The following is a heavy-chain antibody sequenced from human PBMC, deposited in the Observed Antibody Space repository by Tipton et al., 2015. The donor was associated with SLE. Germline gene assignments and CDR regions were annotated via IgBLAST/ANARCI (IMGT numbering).Heavy chain of an antibody. CDR1: GDFISSRY. J-gene: IGHJ3*02. CDR2: VYYSGST. D-gene: IGHD2/OR15-2a*01. CDR3: ATARNIFDTFDI. V-gene: IGHV4-59*11. Sequence: TLSLTCTVSGDFISSRYWNWIRQPPGKGLEWIGYVYYSGSTNYNPSLMSRVTISVDTSKNQSSLKLTSVTAADTAVYYCATARNIFDTFDIWAQGTMVTVSS.